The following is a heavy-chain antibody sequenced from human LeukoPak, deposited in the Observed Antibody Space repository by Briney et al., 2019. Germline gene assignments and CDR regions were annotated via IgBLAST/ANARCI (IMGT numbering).Heavy chain of an antibody. V-gene: IGHV3-48*04. CDR2: ISRSSGII. D-gene: IGHD2-15*01. CDR1: GFTLSSYN. J-gene: IGHJ4*02. Sequence: PGGSLRLSCAASGFTLSSYNMHWVRQAPGKGREGVSYISRSSGIIYYADSVKGRFSSSRDNAKNSLSLQMNSLRAEDTAVYYCARDGSYVVDYWGQGTLVTVSS. CDR3: ARDGSYVVDY.